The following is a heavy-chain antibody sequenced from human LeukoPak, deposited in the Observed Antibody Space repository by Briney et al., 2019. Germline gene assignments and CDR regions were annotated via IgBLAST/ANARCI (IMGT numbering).Heavy chain of an antibody. CDR1: GGSISSYY. J-gene: IGHJ4*02. CDR3: ARGSDYSSGWQFFLV. CDR2: IYTSGST. Sequence: LETLSLSCTVSGGSISSYYWSWIRQPAGKGLEWIGRIYTSGSTNYNPSLKSRVTMSVDTSKNQFSLKLSSVTAAATAVYYCARGSDYSSGWQFFLVWGQGTLVTVSS. V-gene: IGHV4-4*07. D-gene: IGHD6-19*01.